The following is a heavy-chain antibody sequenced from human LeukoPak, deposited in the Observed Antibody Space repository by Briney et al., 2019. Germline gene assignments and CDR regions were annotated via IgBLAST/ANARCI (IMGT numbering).Heavy chain of an antibody. CDR2: ISSSSSTI. J-gene: IGHJ1*01. D-gene: IGHD6-13*01. CDR3: ARGSSSSWYIYFQH. Sequence: GGSLRLSCAASGFTFDDYGMSWVRQAPGKGLEWVSYISSSSSTIYYADSVKGRFTISRDNAKNSLYLQMNSLRDEDTAVYYCARGSSSSWYIYFQHWGQGTLVTVSS. CDR1: GFTFDDYG. V-gene: IGHV3-48*02.